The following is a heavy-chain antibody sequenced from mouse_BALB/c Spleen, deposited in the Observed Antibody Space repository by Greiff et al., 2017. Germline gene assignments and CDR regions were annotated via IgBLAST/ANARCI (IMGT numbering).Heavy chain of an antibody. Sequence: EVQRVESGGGLVQPGGSGKLSCAASGSTFSSFGMNWVRQAPGKGLEWVAYISGGSSTIYYAETVKGRFTISRDNPKNTLFLQMTSLRSEDTAMYYCARSGYYAMDYWGQGTSVTVSS. V-gene: IGHV5-17*02. J-gene: IGHJ4*01. CDR2: ISGGSSTI. CDR3: ARSGYYAMDY. CDR1: GSTFSSFG.